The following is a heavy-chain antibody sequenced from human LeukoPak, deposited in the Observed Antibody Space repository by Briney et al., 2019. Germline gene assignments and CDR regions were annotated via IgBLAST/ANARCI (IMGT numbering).Heavy chain of an antibody. D-gene: IGHD1-14*01. CDR2: INPGGSSI. V-gene: IGHV3-74*01. J-gene: IGHJ4*02. CDR3: ARSNQADDY. Sequence: GGSLRLSCAASGFTFSSYWMHWVRQVPGKGLVWVARINPGGSSITYADSAKGRFTISRDNAKNTLYLQMDSLRAEDTGVYYCARSNQADDYWGQGALVTVSS. CDR1: GFTFSSYW.